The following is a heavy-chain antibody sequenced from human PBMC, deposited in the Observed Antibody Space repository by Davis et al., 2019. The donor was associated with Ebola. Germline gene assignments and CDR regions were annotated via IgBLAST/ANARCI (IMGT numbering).Heavy chain of an antibody. CDR3: ARGAYGHYFYGMDV. CDR1: GYTFTSYG. D-gene: IGHD4-17*01. J-gene: IGHJ6*02. Sequence: ASVKVSCKASGYTFTSYGISWVRQAPGQGLEWMGWIDAYNGNTNYAQKFQGRVTMTTDTSTSTAYMELRSLRSDDTAVYYCARGAYGHYFYGMDVWGQGTTVTVSS. CDR2: IDAYNGNT. V-gene: IGHV1-18*04.